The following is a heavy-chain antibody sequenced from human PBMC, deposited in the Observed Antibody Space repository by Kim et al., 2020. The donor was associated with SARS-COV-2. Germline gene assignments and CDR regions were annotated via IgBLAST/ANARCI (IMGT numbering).Heavy chain of an antibody. Sequence: LKSRVTISVDTSKNQFSLKLSSVTAADTAVYYCARLRYYDSSGFGPSFDYWGQGTLVTVSS. CDR3: ARLRYYDSSGFGPSFDY. J-gene: IGHJ4*02. V-gene: IGHV4-39*01. D-gene: IGHD3-22*01.